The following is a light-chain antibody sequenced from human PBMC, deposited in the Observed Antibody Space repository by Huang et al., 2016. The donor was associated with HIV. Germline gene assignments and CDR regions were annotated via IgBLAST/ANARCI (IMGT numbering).Light chain of an antibody. Sequence: DLQMTQFPSSVSASVGDRVTITCRASQDISGWLAWYKQKPGKAPKLLIYAASSLQTDVPSRFSGSGSGRDFTLTISSLRPEDFATYYCQQAKTFPLTFGGGTKVEVK. CDR3: QQAKTFPLT. J-gene: IGKJ4*01. CDR1: QDISGW. CDR2: AAS. V-gene: IGKV1-12*01.